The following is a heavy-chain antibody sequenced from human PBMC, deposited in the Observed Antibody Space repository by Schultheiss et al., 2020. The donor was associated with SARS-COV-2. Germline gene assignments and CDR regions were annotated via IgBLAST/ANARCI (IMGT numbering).Heavy chain of an antibody. Sequence: SETLSLTCTVSGGSVSSGSYYWSWIRQPPGKGLEWIGYIYYSGSTNYNPSLKSRVTISVDTSKNQFSLKLSSVTAADTAVYYCARVRRYFDWSVHDFDYWGQGTLVTVSS. D-gene: IGHD3-9*01. J-gene: IGHJ4*02. CDR3: ARVRRYFDWSVHDFDY. CDR1: GGSVSSGSYY. CDR2: IYYSGST. V-gene: IGHV4-61*01.